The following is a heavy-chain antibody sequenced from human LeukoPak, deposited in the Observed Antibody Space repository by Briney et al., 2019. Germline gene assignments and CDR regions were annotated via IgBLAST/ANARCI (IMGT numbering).Heavy chain of an antibody. CDR2: IYSNTSA. CDR3: ARDIPVDSRPSVPKPVRDS. CDR1: GFTISYDY. J-gene: IGHJ5*02. V-gene: IGHV3-53*04. D-gene: IGHD5-12*01. Sequence: HSGGSLRLSCAASGFTISYDYMSWVRQAPGKGLQWVSVIYSNTSAYYADSVKGRFTISRHNSKNTLYLQMTSLRAEDTAVYYCARDIPVDSRPSVPKPVRDSWGQGTLSPSPQ.